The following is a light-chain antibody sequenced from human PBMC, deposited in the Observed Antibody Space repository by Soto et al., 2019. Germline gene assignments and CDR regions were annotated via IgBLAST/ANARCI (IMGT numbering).Light chain of an antibody. CDR2: GAS. V-gene: IGKV3-20*01. CDR3: QQYGSSSIT. CDR1: KSVSSNY. J-gene: IGKJ5*01. Sequence: EIVLTQSPGTLSLSPGERATLSCRASKSVSSNYLAWYQQKPGQAPRLLIYGASSMATGIPDRFSGSGSGTDFTLTISRLEPEDFAVYYCQQYGSSSITFGQGTRLEIK.